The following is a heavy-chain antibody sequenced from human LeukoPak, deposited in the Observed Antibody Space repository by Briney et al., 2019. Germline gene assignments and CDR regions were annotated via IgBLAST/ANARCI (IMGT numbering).Heavy chain of an antibody. D-gene: IGHD4-17*01. V-gene: IGHV4-30-2*01. J-gene: IGHJ3*02. CDR2: ICHSGST. Sequence: SETLSLTCTVSGGSISSGDYYWSWIRQPPGKGLEWIGYICHSGSTYYNPSLKSRVTISVDRSKNQFSLKLSSVTAADTAVYYCARYGDDAGDAFDIWGQGTMVTVSS. CDR3: ARYGDDAGDAFDI. CDR1: GGSISSGDYY.